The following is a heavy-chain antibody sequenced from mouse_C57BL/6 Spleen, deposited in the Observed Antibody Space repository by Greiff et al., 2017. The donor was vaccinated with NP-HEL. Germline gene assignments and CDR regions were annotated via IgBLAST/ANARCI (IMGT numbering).Heavy chain of an antibody. CDR3: ATSIYYYGSSYAVFYFDY. Sequence: QVQLQQSGPELVKPGASVKISCKASGYAFSSSWMNWVKQRPGKGLEWIGRIYPGDGDTNYNGKFKGKATLSADKSSSTAYMQLSSLTSEDSAVYFCATSIYYYGSSYAVFYFDYWGPGTTLTVSS. D-gene: IGHD1-1*01. CDR1: GYAFSSSW. J-gene: IGHJ2*01. CDR2: IYPGDGDT. V-gene: IGHV1-82*01.